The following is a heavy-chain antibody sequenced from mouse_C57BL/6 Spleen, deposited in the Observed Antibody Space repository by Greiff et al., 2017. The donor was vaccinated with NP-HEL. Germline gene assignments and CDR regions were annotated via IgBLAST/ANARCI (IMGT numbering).Heavy chain of an antibody. Sequence: EVKLVESGGGLVQPGGSLSLSCAASGFTFTDYYMSWVRQPPGKALEWLGFIRNKANGYTTEYSASVKGRFTISRDNSQSILYLPMNALIAEDSATYYCARYKNDGVHWYFDVWGTGTTVTVSS. CDR3: ARYKNDGVHWYFDV. V-gene: IGHV7-3*01. CDR2: IRNKANGYTT. D-gene: IGHD2-3*01. CDR1: GFTFTDYY. J-gene: IGHJ1*03.